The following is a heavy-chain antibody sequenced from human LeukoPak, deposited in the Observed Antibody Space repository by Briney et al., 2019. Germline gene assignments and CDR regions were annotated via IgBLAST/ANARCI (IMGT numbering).Heavy chain of an antibody. Sequence: ASVKVSCKASGGTFSSYAISWVRQAPGQGLEWMGRIIPILGIANYAQKFQGRVTITADKSTSTAYMELGSLRSEDTAVYYCARDRDSGYDKSAFDIWGQGTMVTVSS. CDR1: GGTFSSYA. CDR2: IIPILGIA. CDR3: ARDRDSGYDKSAFDI. V-gene: IGHV1-69*04. D-gene: IGHD5-12*01. J-gene: IGHJ3*02.